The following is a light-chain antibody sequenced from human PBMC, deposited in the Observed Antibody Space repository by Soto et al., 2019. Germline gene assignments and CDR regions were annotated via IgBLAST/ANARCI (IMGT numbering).Light chain of an antibody. CDR3: QQYNSWPIT. V-gene: IGKV3-15*01. CDR1: QSVSSN. Sequence: DIVMTQSPATLSVSPGERATLSCRASQSVSSNLAWYQQKPGQAPRLLIYGASTRATDIPARFSGSGSGTEFTLTISSLQSEDFAVYYCQQYNSWPITFGQGTRLEIK. J-gene: IGKJ5*01. CDR2: GAS.